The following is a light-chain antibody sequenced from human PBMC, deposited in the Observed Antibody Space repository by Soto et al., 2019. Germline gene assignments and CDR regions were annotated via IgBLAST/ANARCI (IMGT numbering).Light chain of an antibody. J-gene: IGLJ1*01. V-gene: IGLV2-14*03. Sequence: QSGLTQPASVSGSPGQSITVSCTGTTSDVGGFDHVSWYQQHPGKAPKLMIFDVSNRPSGVSDRFSGSKSGNTASLTISGLQAEDEADYYCSSYTTTGTQVFGTGTKVTVL. CDR1: TSDVGGFDH. CDR2: DVS. CDR3: SSYTTTGTQV.